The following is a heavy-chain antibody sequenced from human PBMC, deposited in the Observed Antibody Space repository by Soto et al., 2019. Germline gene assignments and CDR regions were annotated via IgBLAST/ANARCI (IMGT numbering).Heavy chain of an antibody. CDR1: GGSITNTNYHW. D-gene: IGHD3-9*01. V-gene: IGHV4-4*02. CDR2: IYHSGST. Sequence: SETLSLTCSVSGGSITNTNYHWWSWVRQPPGKGLEWIGEIYHSGSTNYNPSLKSRVTISVDKSKNQFSLKLSSVTAADTAVYYCARADFDWLKRRWFDPWGQGTLVTVSS. J-gene: IGHJ5*02. CDR3: ARADFDWLKRRWFDP.